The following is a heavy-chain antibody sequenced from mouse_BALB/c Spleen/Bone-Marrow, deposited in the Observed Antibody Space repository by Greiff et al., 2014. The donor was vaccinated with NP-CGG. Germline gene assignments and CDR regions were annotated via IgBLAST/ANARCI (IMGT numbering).Heavy chain of an antibody. CDR3: ARRYGNYYFDY. V-gene: IGHV1-14*01. J-gene: IGHJ2*01. CDR2: IHPYNDGT. Sequence: EVQLQQSGPELVKPGASVKMSCKASGYTFTSYVMHWVKQKPGQGLEWIGYIHPYNDGTKYNEKFKGKATLTSDKSSSTAYMELSSLTSDDSAVYYCARRYGNYYFDYWGQGTTLTVSS. D-gene: IGHD2-10*02. CDR1: GYTFTSYV.